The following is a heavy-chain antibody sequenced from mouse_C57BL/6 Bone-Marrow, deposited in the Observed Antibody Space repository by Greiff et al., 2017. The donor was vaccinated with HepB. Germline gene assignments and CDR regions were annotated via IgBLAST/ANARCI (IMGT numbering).Heavy chain of an antibody. D-gene: IGHD2-3*01. CDR1: GFTFSDYY. J-gene: IGHJ2*01. V-gene: IGHV5-16*01. CDR2: INYDGSST. CDR3: ARGGDGYSFDY. Sequence: EVKLVESEGGLVQPGSSMKLSCTASGFTFSDYYMAWVRQVPEKGLEWVANINYDGSSTYYLDSLKSRFIISRDNAKNILYLQMSSLKSEDTATYYCARGGDGYSFDYWGQGTTLTVSS.